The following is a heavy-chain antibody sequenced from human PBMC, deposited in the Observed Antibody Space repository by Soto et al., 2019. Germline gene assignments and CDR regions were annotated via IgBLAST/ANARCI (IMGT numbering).Heavy chain of an antibody. CDR1: GGTFSSYA. J-gene: IGHJ6*02. D-gene: IGHD3-3*01. Sequence: AASVKVSCKASGGTFSSYAISWVRQAPGQGLEWMGGIIPTFGTANYAQKFQGRVTITADESTSTAYMELSSLRSEDTAVYYCARFRRFLDLVPTYDYYYYGMDVWGQGTTVTVSS. V-gene: IGHV1-69*13. CDR2: IIPTFGTA. CDR3: ARFRRFLDLVPTYDYYYYGMDV.